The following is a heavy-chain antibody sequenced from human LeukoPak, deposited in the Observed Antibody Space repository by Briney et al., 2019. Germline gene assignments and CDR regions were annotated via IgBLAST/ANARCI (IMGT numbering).Heavy chain of an antibody. V-gene: IGHV3-21*01. J-gene: IGHJ6*03. CDR2: ISSSSSYI. CDR3: ARVGYSYGPTSYYYYMDV. Sequence: GGSLRLSCAASGFTFSSYSMNWVRQAPGKGLEWVSSISSSSSYIYYADSVKGRFTISRDKAKNSLYLQMNSLRAEDTAVYYCARVGYSYGPTSYYYYMDVWGKGTTVTVSS. D-gene: IGHD5-18*01. CDR1: GFTFSSYS.